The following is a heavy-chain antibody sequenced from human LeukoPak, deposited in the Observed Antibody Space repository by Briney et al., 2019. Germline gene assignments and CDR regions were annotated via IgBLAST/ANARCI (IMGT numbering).Heavy chain of an antibody. J-gene: IGHJ3*02. Sequence: SETLSLTCTVSGGSIRNYYWSWIRQPPGKGLEWIGYIYYSGSTNYNPSLKSRVTISVDTSKNQFSLKPSSVTAADTAVYYRARLNYGDYSGAFDIWGQGTIITVSS. CDR1: GGSIRNYY. D-gene: IGHD4-17*01. V-gene: IGHV4-59*01. CDR2: IYYSGST. CDR3: ARLNYGDYSGAFDI.